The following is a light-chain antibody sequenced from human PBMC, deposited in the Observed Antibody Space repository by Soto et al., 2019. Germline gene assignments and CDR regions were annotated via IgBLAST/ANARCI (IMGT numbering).Light chain of an antibody. J-gene: IGKJ3*01. CDR1: QSVRKY. Sequence: DIQMTQSPSSLSASVGDRVTLTCRASQSVRKYLAWYQQEPGKAPKLLIYAASTLESGVPSRFSGSGSGTDFSLTISSLQPEDFATYYCQQIDSYPFTFGPGTKVDIK. CDR3: QQIDSYPFT. CDR2: AAS. V-gene: IGKV1-9*01.